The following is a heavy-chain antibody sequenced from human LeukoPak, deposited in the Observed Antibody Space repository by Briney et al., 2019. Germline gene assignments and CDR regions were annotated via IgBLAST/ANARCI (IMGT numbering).Heavy chain of an antibody. CDR3: ARDIDY. J-gene: IGHJ4*02. V-gene: IGHV3-21*01. Sequence: GGSLRLSCAASGFTFSSYSMNSVRHAPGKGLEWVSSISSSSSYIYYAHSVKGRFTISRDNAKNSLYLQMNSLRAEDTAVYYCARDIDYWGQGTLVTVSS. CDR1: GFTFSSYS. CDR2: ISSSSSYI.